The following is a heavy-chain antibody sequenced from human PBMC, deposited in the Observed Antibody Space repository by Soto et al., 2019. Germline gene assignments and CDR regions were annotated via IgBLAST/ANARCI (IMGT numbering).Heavy chain of an antibody. CDR3: ARLYSSSKDYYYYGMDV. CDR2: IYPGDSDT. Sequence: GESLKISCKGSGYSFTSYWIGWVRQMPGKGLEWMGIIYPGDSDTRYSPSFQGQVTISADKSISTAYLQWSSLKASDTVMYYCARLYSSSKDYYYYGMDVWGQGTTVTVSS. V-gene: IGHV5-51*01. CDR1: GYSFTSYW. J-gene: IGHJ6*02. D-gene: IGHD6-6*01.